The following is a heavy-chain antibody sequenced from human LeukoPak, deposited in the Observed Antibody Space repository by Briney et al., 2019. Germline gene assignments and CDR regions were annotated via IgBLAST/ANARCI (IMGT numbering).Heavy chain of an antibody. J-gene: IGHJ3*02. Sequence: PGGSLRLSCAASGFTFSDYWMHWVRQAPGKGLEWVSSISSSSSYIYYADSVKGRFTISRDNAKNSLYLQMNSLRAEDTAVYYCARGRQWLVYDAFDIWGQGTMVTVSS. CDR1: GFTFSDYW. CDR2: ISSSSSYI. D-gene: IGHD6-19*01. CDR3: ARGRQWLVYDAFDI. V-gene: IGHV3-21*01.